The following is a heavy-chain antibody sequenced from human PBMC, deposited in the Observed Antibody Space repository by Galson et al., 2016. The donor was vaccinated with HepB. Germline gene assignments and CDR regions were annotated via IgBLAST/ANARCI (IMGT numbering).Heavy chain of an antibody. D-gene: IGHD3-22*01. CDR1: GFSFSDHA. V-gene: IGHV3-64D*06. CDR2: ISNNGDTT. J-gene: IGHJ4*02. CDR3: ASGYYYDSSGYYSDF. Sequence: SLRLSCAASGFSFSDHAMHWVRQAPGRGPESVASISNNGDTTYYADSVKDRFTISRDNSKSTLFLQMSSLRTEDTAVYYCASGYYYDSSGYYSDFWGQGTLVTVSS.